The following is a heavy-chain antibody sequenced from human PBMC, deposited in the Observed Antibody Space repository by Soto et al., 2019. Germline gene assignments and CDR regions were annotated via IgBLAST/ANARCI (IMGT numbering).Heavy chain of an antibody. D-gene: IGHD5-12*01. Sequence: ESGGGVVQPGRSLRLSCAASGFTFSSYGMHWVRQAPGKGLEWVAVISYDGSNKYYADSVKGRFTISRDNSKNTLYLQMNSLRAEDTAVYYCAKSASGTDDAFDIWGQGTMVTVSS. J-gene: IGHJ3*02. CDR1: GFTFSSYG. CDR3: AKSASGTDDAFDI. V-gene: IGHV3-30*18. CDR2: ISYDGSNK.